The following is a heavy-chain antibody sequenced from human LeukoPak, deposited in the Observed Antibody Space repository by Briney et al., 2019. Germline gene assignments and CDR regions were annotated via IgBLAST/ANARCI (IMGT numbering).Heavy chain of an antibody. J-gene: IGHJ4*02. Sequence: SETLSLTCTVSGGSISSGGYYWSWIRQHPGKGLEWIGYIYYSGSTYYNPSLKSRVTISVDTAKKQFSLKLSSVTAADTAVYYCARHDILTGYSLDYWGQGTLVTVSS. V-gene: IGHV4-31*03. CDR2: IYYSGST. CDR3: ARHDILTGYSLDY. CDR1: GGSISSGGYY. D-gene: IGHD3-9*01.